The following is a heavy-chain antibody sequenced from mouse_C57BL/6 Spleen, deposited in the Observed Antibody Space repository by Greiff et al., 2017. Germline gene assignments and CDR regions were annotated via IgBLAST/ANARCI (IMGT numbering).Heavy chain of an antibody. J-gene: IGHJ2*01. CDR3: ARWGTTVVARYFDY. V-gene: IGHV1-50*01. Sequence: VQLQQPGAELVKPGASVKLSCKASGYTFTSYWMQWVKQRPGQGLEWIGEIDPSDSYTNYNQKFKGKATLTVDPSSSTAYMQLSSLTSEDSAVYYCARWGTTVVARYFDYWGQGTTLTVSS. D-gene: IGHD1-1*01. CDR1: GYTFTSYW. CDR2: IDPSDSYT.